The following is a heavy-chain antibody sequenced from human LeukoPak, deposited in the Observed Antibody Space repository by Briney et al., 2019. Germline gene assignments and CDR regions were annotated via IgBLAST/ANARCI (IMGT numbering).Heavy chain of an antibody. CDR2: IIYSGNT. D-gene: IGHD1-26*01. J-gene: IGHJ4*02. CDR1: GGSISISNSNW. CDR3: ARHSLGATWENHFDY. Sequence: PSETLSLTCAVSGGSISISNSNWWSWVRQPPGKGLEWIGYIIYSGNTNYKPSLKSRVTISLDTSKNQLSLKLSSVTAADTAVYYCARHSLGATWENHFDYWGQGTLVTVSS. V-gene: IGHV4-4*02.